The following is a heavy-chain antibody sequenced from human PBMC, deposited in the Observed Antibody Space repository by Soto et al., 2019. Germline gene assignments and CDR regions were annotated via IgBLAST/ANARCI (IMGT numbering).Heavy chain of an antibody. J-gene: IGHJ6*02. Sequence: EVQLVASGGGLVKPGGSLRLSCAASGFTFSSYSMNWVRQAPGKGLEWVSSISSSSSYIYYADSVKGRFTISRDNAKNSRYLQMSSRRAEATAVYYCARTDWGPFGEAAYYYYCMDVWGQGTTVTVSS. V-gene: IGHV3-21*01. CDR3: ARTDWGPFGEAAYYYYCMDV. CDR2: ISSSSSYI. D-gene: IGHD3-3*01. CDR1: GFTFSSYS.